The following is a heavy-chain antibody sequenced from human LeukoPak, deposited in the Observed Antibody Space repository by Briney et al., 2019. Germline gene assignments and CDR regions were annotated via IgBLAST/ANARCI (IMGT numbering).Heavy chain of an antibody. CDR2: ISSNGGST. CDR1: GFTFSSYA. V-gene: IGHV3-64*01. J-gene: IGHJ3*02. CDR3: AREIWNGSGDDAFDI. D-gene: IGHD3-10*01. Sequence: GGSLRLSCAASGFTFSSYAMHWVRQAPGKGLEYVSAISSNGGSTYYANSVKGRFTISRDNSKNTLYLHMGSLRAEDTAVYYCAREIWNGSGDDAFDIWGQGTMVTVSS.